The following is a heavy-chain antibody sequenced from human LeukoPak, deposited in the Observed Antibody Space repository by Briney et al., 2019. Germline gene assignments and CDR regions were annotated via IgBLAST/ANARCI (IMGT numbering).Heavy chain of an antibody. CDR3: TSCSSISCYTFDFDY. CDR1: GFTFGDYA. J-gene: IGHJ4*02. Sequence: GGSLRLSCTASGFTFGDYAMSWVRQAPGKGLEWVGFIRSKAYGGTTEYAASVKGRSTISRGDSKSIAYLQMNSLKTEDTAVYYCTSCSSISCYTFDFDYWGQGTLVTVSS. V-gene: IGHV3-49*04. CDR2: IRSKAYGGTT. D-gene: IGHD2-2*02.